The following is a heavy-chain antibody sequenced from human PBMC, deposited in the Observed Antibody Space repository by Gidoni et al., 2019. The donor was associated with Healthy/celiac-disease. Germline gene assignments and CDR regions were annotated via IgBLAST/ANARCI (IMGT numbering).Heavy chain of an antibody. D-gene: IGHD1-26*01. CDR3: AREFKGRELPSRAFYYYYYGMDV. Sequence: EVQLVESGGGLVQPGGALRLSCAASGFTFSSYWMHWVRQAPGKGLVWVSRINSDGSSTSYADSVKGRFTISRDNAKNTLYLQMNSLRAEDTAVYYCAREFKGRELPSRAFYYYYYGMDVWGQGTTVTVSS. V-gene: IGHV3-74*01. CDR1: GFTFSSYW. CDR2: INSDGSST. J-gene: IGHJ6*02.